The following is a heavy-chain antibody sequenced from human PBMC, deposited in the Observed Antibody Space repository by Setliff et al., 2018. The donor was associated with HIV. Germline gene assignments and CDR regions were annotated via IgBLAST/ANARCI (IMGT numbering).Heavy chain of an antibody. CDR3: ARDGWEVDRGRADYFDY. CDR2: INAGNGDT. J-gene: IGHJ4*02. D-gene: IGHD1-26*01. CDR1: GYTFTRFA. V-gene: IGHV1-3*01. Sequence: ASVKVSCKASGYTFTRFAIHWVRQAPGHGLGWMGWINAGNGDTEYSQKFQGRVTIDRDTSATTAYMELRSLRSEDTAVYYCARDGWEVDRGRADYFDYWGQGALVTVSS.